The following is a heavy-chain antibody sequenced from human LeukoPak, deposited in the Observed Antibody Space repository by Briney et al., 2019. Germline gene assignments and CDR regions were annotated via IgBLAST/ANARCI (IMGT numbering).Heavy chain of an antibody. CDR3: ARGAVVVPAAKNYYYYYMDV. CDR1: GYTSTGYY. Sequence: ASEKVSCKASGYTSTGYYMHWVRQAPGQGLEWMGWINPNSGGTNYAQKFQGRVTMTRDTSISTAYMELSRLRSDDTAVYYCARGAVVVPAAKNYYYYYMDVWGKGTTVTVSS. V-gene: IGHV1-2*02. D-gene: IGHD2-2*01. CDR2: INPNSGGT. J-gene: IGHJ6*03.